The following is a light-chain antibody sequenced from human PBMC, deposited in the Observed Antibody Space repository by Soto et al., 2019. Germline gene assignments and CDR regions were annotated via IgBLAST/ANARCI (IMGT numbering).Light chain of an antibody. J-gene: IGKJ1*01. Sequence: DIRMTQSPSPLSASVGDRVTITCRASDSIRTWLAWYQHKPGKAPKFLIYEASILESGDPSRFSGSRSGTEVSVSISSLQPDDFATYYCQQYKNFPRSFGQGSKVEIK. CDR1: DSIRTW. V-gene: IGKV1-5*01. CDR3: QQYKNFPRS. CDR2: EAS.